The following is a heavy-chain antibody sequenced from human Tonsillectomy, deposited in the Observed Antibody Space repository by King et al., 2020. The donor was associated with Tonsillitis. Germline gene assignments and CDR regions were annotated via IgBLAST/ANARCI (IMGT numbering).Heavy chain of an antibody. CDR2: IISSSSTI. V-gene: IGHV3-48*04. Sequence: VQLVESGGGLVQPGRSLRLSCAASGFTFSSYSMNWVRQAPGKGLEWVSYIISSSSTIHYADSVKGRFTTSRDNAKKSLYLQMDSLRAEDTAVYYCARGTMLRGVPDYWGQGTLVTVSS. D-gene: IGHD3-10*01. CDR3: ARGTMLRGVPDY. J-gene: IGHJ4*02. CDR1: GFTFSSYS.